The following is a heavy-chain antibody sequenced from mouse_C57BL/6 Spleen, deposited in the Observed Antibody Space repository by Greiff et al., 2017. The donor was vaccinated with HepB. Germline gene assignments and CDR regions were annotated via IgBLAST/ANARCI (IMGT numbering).Heavy chain of an antibody. D-gene: IGHD2-3*01. CDR2: INPYNGGT. V-gene: IGHV1-19*01. CDR1: GYTFTDYY. J-gene: IGHJ3*01. Sequence: VQLKQSGPVLVKPGASVKMSCKASGYTFTDYYMNWVKQSHGKSLEWIGVINPYNGGTSYNQKFKGKATLTVDKSSSTAYMELNSLTSEDSAVYYCARSDGYSAWFAYWGQGTLVTVSA. CDR3: ARSDGYSAWFAY.